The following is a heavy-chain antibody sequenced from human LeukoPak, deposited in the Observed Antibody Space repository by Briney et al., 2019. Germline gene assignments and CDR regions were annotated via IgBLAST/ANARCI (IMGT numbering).Heavy chain of an antibody. D-gene: IGHD6-6*01. Sequence: ASVKASCKASGYTFTDYYMHWVRQAPTQGVEGMGWINPNSGGTNFAQKFQGRVAKTRDTSISTAYMELGSLRSDDTAVYYCAGARWQLVPYFDSWGQGTLVTVSS. CDR3: AGARWQLVPYFDS. CDR1: GYTFTDYY. CDR2: INPNSGGT. J-gene: IGHJ4*02. V-gene: IGHV1-2*02.